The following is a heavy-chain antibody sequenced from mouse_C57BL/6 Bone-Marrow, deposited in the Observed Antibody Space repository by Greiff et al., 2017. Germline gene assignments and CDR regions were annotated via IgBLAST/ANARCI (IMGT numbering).Heavy chain of an antibody. D-gene: IGHD1-1*01. Sequence: EVQGVESGEGLVKPGGSLKLSCAASGFTFSSYAMSWVRQTPEKRLGWVAYISSGGDYIDYADTVKGRFTISRDNARNTLYLQMSSLTSADTAMYYCTIVYYYPFDYWGQGTTLTVSS. J-gene: IGHJ2*01. CDR2: ISSGGDYI. CDR3: TIVYYYPFDY. CDR1: GFTFSSYA. V-gene: IGHV5-9-1*02.